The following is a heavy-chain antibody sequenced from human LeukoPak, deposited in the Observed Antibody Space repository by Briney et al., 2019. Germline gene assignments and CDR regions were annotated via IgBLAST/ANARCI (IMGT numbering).Heavy chain of an antibody. CDR3: ARGGGTGYFDR. J-gene: IGHJ2*01. Sequence: GGSLRLSCAASGFTFSTYWMSWGRQAPGKGPEWVTTIKEDGGEKYYVDSVKGRFTTSRNTANTSLYLQMNRQRAEDTAVYYSARGGGTGYFDRWGHGTLVTASS. D-gene: IGHD1/OR15-1a*01. CDR1: GFTFSTYW. CDR2: IKEDGGEK. V-gene: IGHV3-7*01.